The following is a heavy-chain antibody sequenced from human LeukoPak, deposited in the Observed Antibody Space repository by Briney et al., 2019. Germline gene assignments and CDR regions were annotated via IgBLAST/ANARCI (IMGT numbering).Heavy chain of an antibody. CDR1: GGSISSGRYY. V-gene: IGHV4-61*02. D-gene: IGHD6-13*01. CDR2: IYTSGTT. Sequence: PSETLSLTCTVSGGSISSGRYYWTWIWQPAGKGLEWIGRIYTSGTTNYNPSLKSRVTISVDTSKNQFSLQLSSVTAADTALYYCARRLAAAGPSDYWGQGTLVTVSS. CDR3: ARRLAAAGPSDY. J-gene: IGHJ4*02.